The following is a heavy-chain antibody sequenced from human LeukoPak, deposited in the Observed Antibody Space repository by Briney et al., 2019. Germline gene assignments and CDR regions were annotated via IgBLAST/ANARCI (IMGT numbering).Heavy chain of an antibody. Sequence: PGGSLRLSCTGSGFSFREYAMNWLRQAPGKGLEWVSLISISSSYTYNADSVRGRFTTSRDNAKSSLYLQMDGLRVEDTAVYYCAAGYGRAEYWGPGILVSVPS. V-gene: IGHV3-21*06. CDR1: GFSFREYA. D-gene: IGHD5-18*01. CDR2: ISISSSYT. CDR3: AAGYGRAEY. J-gene: IGHJ4*02.